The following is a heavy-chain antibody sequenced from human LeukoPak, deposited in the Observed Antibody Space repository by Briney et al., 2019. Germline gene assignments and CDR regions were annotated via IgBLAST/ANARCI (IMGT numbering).Heavy chain of an antibody. J-gene: IGHJ4*02. CDR2: IKQDGSEK. V-gene: IGHV3-7*01. CDR1: GFTFSSYL. CDR3: AREMGGPPYYFDY. D-gene: IGHD2-15*01. Sequence: GGSLRLSCAASGFTFSSYLMSWVRQAPGKGLEWVANIKQDGSEKYYVDSVKGRFTISRDNAKNSLYLQMNSLRAEDTAVYYCAREMGGPPYYFDYWGQGTLVTVSS.